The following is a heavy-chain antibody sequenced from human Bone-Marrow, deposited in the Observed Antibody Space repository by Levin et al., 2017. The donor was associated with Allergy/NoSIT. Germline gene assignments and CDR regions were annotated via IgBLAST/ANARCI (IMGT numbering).Heavy chain of an antibody. CDR1: GGSMNSYY. J-gene: IGHJ5*02. V-gene: IGHV4-59*08. CDR2: IFYSGST. Sequence: PSETLSLTCSVSGGSMNSYYWSWIRQSPGKGLEWIGYIFYSGSTHYNPSLKSRVTISIDTSRNQFSLKLKSVTAADTALYYCARHEYDILTGSFFWFDPWGQGILVNVSS. CDR3: ARHEYDILTGSFFWFDP. D-gene: IGHD3-9*01.